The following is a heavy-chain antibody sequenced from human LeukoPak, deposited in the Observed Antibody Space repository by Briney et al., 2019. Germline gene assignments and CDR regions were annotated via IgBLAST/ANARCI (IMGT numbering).Heavy chain of an antibody. V-gene: IGHV3-53*05. CDR2: IYSGDDT. CDR3: ARDRGDGYCTNTGCSHGFDI. CDR1: GFSVGTNY. D-gene: IGHD2-2*01. Sequence: GGSLRLSCAASGFSVGTNYMACVRQAPGKGLEWVSVIYSGDDTYDTDSVKGRFTISRESSKNTLDLQMNGLRPEDTAVYYCARDRGDGYCTNTGCSHGFDIWGQGTMVTVSS. J-gene: IGHJ3*02.